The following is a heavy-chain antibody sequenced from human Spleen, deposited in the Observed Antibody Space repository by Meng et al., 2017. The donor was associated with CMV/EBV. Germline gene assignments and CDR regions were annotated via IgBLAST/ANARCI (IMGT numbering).Heavy chain of an antibody. J-gene: IGHJ6*02. D-gene: IGHD2-21*01. CDR1: GYALAELS. CDR2: FDPEDFKT. CDR3: ATEHFEPVTSDLHYFYGLDV. V-gene: IGHV1-24*01. Sequence: ASVQVSCKVSGYALAELSIHWVRQAPGKGLEWMGGFDPEDFKTIYAQKFQGRVTMTEDTSTDTAYMELSSLRFEDTAVYYCATEHFEPVTSDLHYFYGLDVWGQGTTVTVSS.